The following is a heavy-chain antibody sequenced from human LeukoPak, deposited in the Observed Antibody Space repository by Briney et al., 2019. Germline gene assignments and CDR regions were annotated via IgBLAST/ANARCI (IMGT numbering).Heavy chain of an antibody. CDR1: GGSFSGYY. V-gene: IGHV4-34*01. CDR2: INHSGST. Sequence: PSETLSLTCAVYGGSFSGYYWSWIRQPPGKGLEWIGEINHSGSTNYNPSLKSRVTISVDTSKNQFSLKLSSVTAADTAVYYCTRDEVGATTEFDSWGQGILVTVSS. J-gene: IGHJ4*02. D-gene: IGHD1-26*01. CDR3: TRDEVGATTEFDS.